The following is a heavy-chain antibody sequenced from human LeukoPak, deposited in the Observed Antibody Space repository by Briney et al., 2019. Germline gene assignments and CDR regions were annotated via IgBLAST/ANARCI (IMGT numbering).Heavy chain of an antibody. CDR1: GGSISSGGYY. D-gene: IGHD3-22*01. J-gene: IGHJ4*02. V-gene: IGHV4-31*03. CDR3: ARGPRKSYYYDSSGYYDY. CDR2: IYYSGST. Sequence: PSQTLSLTCTVSGGSISSGGYYWSWIRQHPGKGLEWIGYIYYSGSTYYNPSLKSRVTISVDTSKNQFSLKLSSVTAADTAVYYCARGPRKSYYYDSSGYYDYWGQGTLVTVSS.